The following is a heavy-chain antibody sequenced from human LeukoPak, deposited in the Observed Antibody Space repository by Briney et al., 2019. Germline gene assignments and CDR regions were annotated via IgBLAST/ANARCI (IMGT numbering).Heavy chain of an antibody. Sequence: GASVKVSCKASGYTFTGYYMHWVRQAPGQGLEWMGWINPNSGGTNYAQKFQGRVTTNRDTSISTAYMELSRLRSDDTAVYYCARSPISITGITVDYWGQGTLVTVSS. V-gene: IGHV1-2*02. D-gene: IGHD1/OR15-1a*01. CDR1: GYTFTGYY. CDR3: ARSPISITGITVDY. J-gene: IGHJ4*02. CDR2: INPNSGGT.